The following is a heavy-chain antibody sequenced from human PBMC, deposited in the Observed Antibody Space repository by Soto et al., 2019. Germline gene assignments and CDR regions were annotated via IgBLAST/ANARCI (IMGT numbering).Heavy chain of an antibody. CDR2: ISTDNGNT. D-gene: IGHD3-9*01. V-gene: IGHV1-18*01. J-gene: IGHJ4*02. Sequence: QVQLVQSGAEVKKPGASVKVSCKASGYTFSNFGISWVRQAPGQGLEWLGWISTDNGNTKYAQNLQGRVTMTTDTATSTAYMELRSLRYDDTAVYYCTRDAKYYDILTGYFVNDYWGQGTLVTVSS. CDR3: TRDAKYYDILTGYFVNDY. CDR1: GYTFSNFG.